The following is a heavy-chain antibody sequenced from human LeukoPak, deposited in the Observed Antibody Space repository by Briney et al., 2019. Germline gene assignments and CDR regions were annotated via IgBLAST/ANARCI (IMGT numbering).Heavy chain of an antibody. J-gene: IGHJ5*02. CDR1: GYSISSGYY. D-gene: IGHD6-6*01. CDR2: IYHSGST. CDR3: ARCRSPEGRWFDP. V-gene: IGHV4-38-2*01. Sequence: PSETLSLTCAVSGYSISSGYYWGWIRQPPGKGLEWIGSIYHSGSTCYNPSLKSRVTISVDTSKNQFSLKLSSVTAADTAVYYCARCRSPEGRWFDPWGQGTLVTVSS.